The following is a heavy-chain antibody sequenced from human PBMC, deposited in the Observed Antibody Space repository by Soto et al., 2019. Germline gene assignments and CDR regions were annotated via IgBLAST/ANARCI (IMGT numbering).Heavy chain of an antibody. CDR1: GGSISSSSYY. CDR2: IYHGGST. Sequence: SETLSLTCTVSGGSISSSSYYWGWIRQPPGKGLEWIGYIYHGGSTYYNPSLKSRVTISVDRSKNQFSLKLSSVTAADTAVYYCARGPPFLPWGQGTLVTVSS. CDR3: ARGPPFLP. J-gene: IGHJ5*02. D-gene: IGHD3-3*02. V-gene: IGHV4-30-2*01.